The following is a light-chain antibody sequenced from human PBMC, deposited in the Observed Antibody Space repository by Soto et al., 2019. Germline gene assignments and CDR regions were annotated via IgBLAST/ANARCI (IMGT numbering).Light chain of an antibody. CDR3: YSATNNTLGA. Sequence: SYELTQQSSVSVSPGQTARITCSGDVLAKKYGRWFQQRPGQAPVLLIYKDSERPSGIPERFSGSSSGTTVTLTISGAQVEDEADYYCYSATNNTLGAFGGGTKLTVL. J-gene: IGLJ2*01. CDR2: KDS. CDR1: VLAKKY. V-gene: IGLV3-27*01.